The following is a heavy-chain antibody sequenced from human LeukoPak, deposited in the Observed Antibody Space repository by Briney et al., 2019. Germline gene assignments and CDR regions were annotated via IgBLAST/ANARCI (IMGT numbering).Heavy chain of an antibody. CDR1: GFTDSSNY. CDR2: IYCGGRT. V-gene: IGHV3-53*05. Sequence: GGSLTLPCGASGFTDSSNYMSCVRHARGGGLVWVSVIYCGGRTYYADSVEGRFTISKDNSKNTLYIQMNSLRAEYTAVYYCARETHDYGFDYWGQGTLVTVSS. D-gene: IGHD4-17*01. CDR3: ARETHDYGFDY. J-gene: IGHJ4*02.